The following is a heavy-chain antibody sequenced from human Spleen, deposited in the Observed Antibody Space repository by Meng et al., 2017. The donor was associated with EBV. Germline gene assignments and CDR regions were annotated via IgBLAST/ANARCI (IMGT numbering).Heavy chain of an antibody. CDR2: INAGDYNT. D-gene: IGHD3-10*01. V-gene: IGHV1-3*01. Sequence: QVHLVQSGAEVKKPGXSVKVSCKASAYPFTKYAMQWVRQAPGQRLEWMGWINAGDYNTKYSQKFQGRVTITRDTSANTAYMELSSLRSEDTAVYYCARSLLLSFGAFDYWGQGTLVTVSS. CDR3: ARSLLLSFGAFDY. CDR1: AYPFTKYA. J-gene: IGHJ4*02.